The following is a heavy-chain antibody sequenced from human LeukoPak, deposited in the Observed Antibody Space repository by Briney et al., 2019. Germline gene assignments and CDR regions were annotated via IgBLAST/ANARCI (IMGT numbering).Heavy chain of an antibody. CDR3: ASPAIAAAGRSAFDI. V-gene: IGHV4-34*01. CDR2: INHSGST. J-gene: IGHJ3*02. Sequence: SETLSLTCAVYGGSFSGYYWSWIRQPPGKGLEWIGEINHSGSTNYNPSLKSRVTISVDTSKNQFSLKLSSVTAADTAVYYCASPAIAAAGRSAFDIWGQGTMVTVSS. CDR1: GGSFSGYY. D-gene: IGHD6-13*01.